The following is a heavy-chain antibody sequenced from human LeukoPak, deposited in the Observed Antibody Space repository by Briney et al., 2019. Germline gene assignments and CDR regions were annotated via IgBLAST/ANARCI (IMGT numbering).Heavy chain of an antibody. Sequence: GGSLRLSCAASGFTFSSYAMSWVRQAPGKGLEWVSSISISSSYIYYADSVKGRFTISRDNAKNSLYLQMNSLRAEDTAVYYCARVASYYYDSSGYVHVEDAFDTWGQGTMVTVSS. CDR1: GFTFSSYA. CDR3: ARVASYYYDSSGYVHVEDAFDT. V-gene: IGHV3-21*01. D-gene: IGHD3-22*01. J-gene: IGHJ3*02. CDR2: ISISSSYI.